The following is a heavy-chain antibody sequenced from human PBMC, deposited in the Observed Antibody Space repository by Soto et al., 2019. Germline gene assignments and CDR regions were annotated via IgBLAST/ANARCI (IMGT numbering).Heavy chain of an antibody. Sequence: QVQLVQSGAEVKRPGSSVKVSCKASGGTFSSFAISWVRQAPGQGLEWMGGLSPIFDTTNHAQKFQGRVTINADESTSTAYMELSSMRFADTAVYYCAGARAERARSYDFWCGSCDAWGQGTLVSVSS. CDR2: LSPIFDTT. D-gene: IGHD3-3*01. CDR3: AGARAERARSYDFWCGSCDA. CDR1: GGTFSSFA. V-gene: IGHV1-69*01. J-gene: IGHJ5*02.